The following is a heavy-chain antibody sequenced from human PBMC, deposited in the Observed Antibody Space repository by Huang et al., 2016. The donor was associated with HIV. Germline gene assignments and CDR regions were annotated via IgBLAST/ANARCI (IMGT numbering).Heavy chain of an antibody. CDR1: GFTFGSFG. D-gene: IGHD3-3*01. CDR3: AKDLTYTFGRHFDY. J-gene: IGHJ4*02. V-gene: IGHV3-30*02. Sequence: QVQLVESGGGVVQPGGSLRLSCTASGFTFGSFGMHWVRQAPGKGLDWVAFIRYDGNNYYYADSVRGRFTISRDNSKDTLYLQMNRLRPDDSAVYYCAKDLTYTFGRHFDYWGRGTLVTVSS. CDR2: IRYDGNNY.